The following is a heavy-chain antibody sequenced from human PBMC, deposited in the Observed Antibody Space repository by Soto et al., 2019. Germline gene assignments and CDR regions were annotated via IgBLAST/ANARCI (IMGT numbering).Heavy chain of an antibody. CDR3: AWHLYSTFNLDS. CDR1: GFIFRNYG. CDR2: ISYDGSTE. Sequence: QVQLVEAGGYVVQPGRSLRLSCAASGFIFRNYGMHWVRQAPGKGLEWVAVISYDGSTEHYADSVKGRFTIARDNSNNTLHLEMNCRTVEDTAVYYCAWHLYSTFNLDSWAHATAVAVSS. J-gene: IGHJ5*01. V-gene: IGHV3-30*03. D-gene: IGHD6-13*01.